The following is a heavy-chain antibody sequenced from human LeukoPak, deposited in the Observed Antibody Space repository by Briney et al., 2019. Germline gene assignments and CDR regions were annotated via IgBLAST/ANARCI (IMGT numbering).Heavy chain of an antibody. D-gene: IGHD1-1*01. J-gene: IGHJ6*02. Sequence: GGSLRLSCAGSGFIFSSYSMRWVRQTPGKGLEWVSYIRSNSEVKLYADSVKGRFTISRDDGKSSLYLHMNSLRDEDTAVYYCARGRQLTARYALDVWGRGTTVVVSS. CDR3: ARGRQLTARYALDV. CDR2: IRSNSEVK. CDR1: GFIFSSYS. V-gene: IGHV3-48*02.